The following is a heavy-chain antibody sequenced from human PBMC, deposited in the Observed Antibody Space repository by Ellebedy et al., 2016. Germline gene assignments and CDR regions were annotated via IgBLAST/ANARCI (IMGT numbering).Heavy chain of an antibody. CDR2: IIPIFGTA. Sequence: SVKVSCXASGGTFSSYAISWVRQAPGQGLEWMGGIIPIFGTANYAQKFQGRVTITADESTSTAYMELSSLRSEDTAVYYCARGRVSRGGYYYYYMDVWGKGTTVTVSS. CDR1: GGTFSSYA. D-gene: IGHD3-10*01. CDR3: ARGRVSRGGYYYYYMDV. V-gene: IGHV1-69*13. J-gene: IGHJ6*03.